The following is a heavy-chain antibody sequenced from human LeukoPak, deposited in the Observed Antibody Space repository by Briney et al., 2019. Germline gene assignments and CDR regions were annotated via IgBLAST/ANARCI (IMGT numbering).Heavy chain of an antibody. CDR3: ARQFRGLKPTTFDY. D-gene: IGHD1-14*01. V-gene: IGHV5-51*01. J-gene: IGHJ4*02. Sequence: GESLKISGQGSGYSFTYYWIAWVRKMPGKGLEWMGIIYPGDSDTRYSPYFQGQVTISADKSISTAYLQWSRLEASDTAMYYCARQFRGLKPTTFDYWGQGTLVTVTS. CDR1: GYSFTYYW. CDR2: IYPGDSDT.